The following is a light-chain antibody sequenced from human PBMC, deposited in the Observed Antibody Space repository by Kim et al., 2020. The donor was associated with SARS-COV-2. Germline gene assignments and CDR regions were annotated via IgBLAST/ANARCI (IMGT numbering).Light chain of an antibody. CDR1: SSNIGSNT. Sequence: QSVLTQPPSVSEAPGQRVTISCSGSSSNIGSNTVSWYQQLPGTAPELLIYSNNLLPSGVPDRFSGSKSGTSASLAISGLQSEDEADYYCSAWDDSLNGWVFGGGTRLTVL. J-gene: IGLJ3*02. CDR3: SAWDDSLNGWV. V-gene: IGLV1-44*01. CDR2: SNN.